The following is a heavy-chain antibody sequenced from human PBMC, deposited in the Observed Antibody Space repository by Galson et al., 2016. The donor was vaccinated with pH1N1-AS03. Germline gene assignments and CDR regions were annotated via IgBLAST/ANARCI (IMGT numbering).Heavy chain of an antibody. V-gene: IGHV4-39*07. Sequence: ETLSLTCTVSGASINSGFDYWGWIRQPPGKGLEWIASIYDSVSTYYHPSLKSRVTISLDPSKNQFSLTLNSVTAADTAVYYCARSRYNFRSGSDSWGQGTLVTVSS. D-gene: IGHD3-3*01. CDR3: ARSRYNFRSGSDS. CDR2: IYDSVST. J-gene: IGHJ5*01. CDR1: GASINSGFDY.